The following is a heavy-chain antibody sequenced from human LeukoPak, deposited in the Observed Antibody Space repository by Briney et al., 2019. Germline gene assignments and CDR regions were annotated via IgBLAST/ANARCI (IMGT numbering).Heavy chain of an antibody. J-gene: IGHJ4*02. Sequence: SGGSLRLSCAVSGFTVSNNYMSWVRQAPGKGLEWVSVIYSGGNTYYADSVRGRFTISRDNSKNTLYLQMNSLRVEDTAVYYCARDRAGGYDVFDYWGQGTLVTVSS. CDR3: ARDRAGGYDVFDY. V-gene: IGHV3-53*01. CDR1: GFTVSNNY. D-gene: IGHD5-12*01. CDR2: IYSGGNT.